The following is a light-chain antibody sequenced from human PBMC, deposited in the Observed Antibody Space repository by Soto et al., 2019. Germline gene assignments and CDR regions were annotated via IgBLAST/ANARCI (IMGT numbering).Light chain of an antibody. Sequence: QSVLTQPPSASGTPGQTVTISCSGTSSNIGSADIYWYQHLPATAPKLLIYRNNQRPSAVPDRFSASKSGTSASLAISGLRSEDDADYYCAAWDDSLVVFGGGTKLTVL. CDR3: AAWDDSLVV. J-gene: IGLJ2*01. CDR1: SSNIGSAD. CDR2: RNN. V-gene: IGLV1-47*01.